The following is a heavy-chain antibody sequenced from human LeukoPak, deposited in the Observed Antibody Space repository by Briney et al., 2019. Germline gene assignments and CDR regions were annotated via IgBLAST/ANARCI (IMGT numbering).Heavy chain of an antibody. J-gene: IGHJ6*03. CDR2: ISAYNGNT. V-gene: IGHV1-18*01. CDR3: ARGPLRYCSSTSCYYMDV. CDR1: GYTFTSYG. Sequence: ASVKVSCKASGYTFTSYGISWVRQAPGQGLEWMGWISAYNGNTNYAQKLQGRVTMTTDTSTSTAYMELRSLRSDDTAVYYCARGPLRYCSSTSCYYMDVWGKGTTVTVSS. D-gene: IGHD2-2*01.